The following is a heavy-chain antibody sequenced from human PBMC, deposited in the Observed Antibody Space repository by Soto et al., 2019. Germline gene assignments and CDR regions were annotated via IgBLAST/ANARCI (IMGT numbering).Heavy chain of an antibody. CDR2: ISGSGGST. D-gene: IGHD6-6*01. Sequence: GGSLRLSCAASGFTFSSYAMSWVRQAPGKGLEWVSAISGSGGSTYYADSVKGRFTISRDNSKNTLYLQMNSLRAEDTAVYYCAKVSSPSIAARWGNQLLLAFDIWGQGTMVTVSS. V-gene: IGHV3-23*01. J-gene: IGHJ3*02. CDR3: AKVSSPSIAARWGNQLLLAFDI. CDR1: GFTFSSYA.